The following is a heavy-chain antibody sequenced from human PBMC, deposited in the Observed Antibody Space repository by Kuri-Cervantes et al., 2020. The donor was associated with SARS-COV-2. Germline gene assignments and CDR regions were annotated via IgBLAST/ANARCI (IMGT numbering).Heavy chain of an antibody. CDR2: ISSGRRSI. J-gene: IGHJ5*02. CDR1: GFTFGASD. Sequence: GGSLRLSCAASGFTFGASDMNWVRQSPGKGLEWVSYISSGRRSIYYTDAVKGRFTISRDNGKNSLFLQMNSLRAEDTAVYYCARGVYFYGSGTYYGGWFDPWGQGTLVTVSS. CDR3: ARGVYFYGSGTYYGGWFDP. V-gene: IGHV3-48*01. D-gene: IGHD3-10*01.